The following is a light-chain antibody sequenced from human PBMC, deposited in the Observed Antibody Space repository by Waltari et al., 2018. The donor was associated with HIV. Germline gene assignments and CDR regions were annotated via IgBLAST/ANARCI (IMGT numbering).Light chain of an antibody. Sequence: QAALTQPASVSGSPGQSITISCTETSSDVGIDSLVSWYQQYEGKAPKLLIYEVTKRPSRISSRFSGSKSGNTASLTISDLQAEDEAEYYCCSYGNSATFVVFGGGTRVTV. CDR3: CSYGNSATFVV. V-gene: IGLV2-23*02. J-gene: IGLJ2*01. CDR2: EVT. CDR1: SSDVGIDSL.